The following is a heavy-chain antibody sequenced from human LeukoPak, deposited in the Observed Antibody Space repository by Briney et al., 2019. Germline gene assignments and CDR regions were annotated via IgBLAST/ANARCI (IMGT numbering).Heavy chain of an antibody. Sequence: PGGSLRLSCAASGFTFSSYGMHWVRQAPGKGLEWVAVISYDGSNKYYADSVRGRFTISRDNSKNTLYLQMNSLRAEDTAVYYCAVGGSYSGFAFDIWGQGTMVTVSS. D-gene: IGHD1-26*01. CDR2: ISYDGSNK. J-gene: IGHJ3*02. CDR1: GFTFSSYG. V-gene: IGHV3-30*03. CDR3: AVGGSYSGFAFDI.